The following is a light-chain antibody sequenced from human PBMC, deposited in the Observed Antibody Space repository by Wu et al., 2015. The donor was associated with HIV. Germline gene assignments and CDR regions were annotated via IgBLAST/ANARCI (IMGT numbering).Light chain of an antibody. V-gene: IGKV3-15*01. CDR2: DTS. Sequence: EIVMTQSPATLSVSPGERATLSCRASQNVGIKLAWYQQQPGQAPRLLIYDTSTRATGIPARFSGSGSGTEFTLDISSMQSEDFAVYYCQQYHIWPPWTFGQGTKVEIK. CDR3: QQYHIWPPWT. J-gene: IGKJ1*01. CDR1: QNVGIK.